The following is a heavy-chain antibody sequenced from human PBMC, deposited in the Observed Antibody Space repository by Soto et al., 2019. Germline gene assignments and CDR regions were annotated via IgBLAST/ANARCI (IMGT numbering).Heavy chain of an antibody. CDR2: FDPEDGET. V-gene: IGHV1-24*01. J-gene: IGHJ6*02. D-gene: IGHD1-26*01. CDR1: GYTLTELS. Sequence: QVQLVQSGAEVKKPGASVKVSCKVSGYTLTELSMHWVRQAPGKGLEWMGGFDPEDGETIYAQKFQGRVTMTEDTSTDTAYMELSSLRSEDTAVYYCATYGPLDWRVGYYYYGMDVWGQGTTVTVSS. CDR3: ATYGPLDWRVGYYYYGMDV.